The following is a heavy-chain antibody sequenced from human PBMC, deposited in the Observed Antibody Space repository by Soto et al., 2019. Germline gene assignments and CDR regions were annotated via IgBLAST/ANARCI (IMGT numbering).Heavy chain of an antibody. Sequence: EVQLVESGGGLVQPGGSLRLSCAASGFIFSSYSMNWVRQAPGKGLEWLSYLSGSTDNIYYADSVRGRFTISRDNARNSLYLQMNSLRAEDTAVYYCARGHSIDYWGQGTLLTVSS. CDR2: LSGSTDNI. V-gene: IGHV3-48*01. CDR3: ARGHSIDY. J-gene: IGHJ4*02. D-gene: IGHD5-18*01. CDR1: GFIFSSYS.